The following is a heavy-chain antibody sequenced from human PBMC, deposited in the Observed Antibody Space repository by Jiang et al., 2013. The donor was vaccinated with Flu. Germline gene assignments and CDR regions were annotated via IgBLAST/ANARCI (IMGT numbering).Heavy chain of an antibody. CDR3: AAVISSGFGAKGGSPSNAFDI. J-gene: IGHJ3*02. D-gene: IGHD3-10*01. CDR2: IIPIFSRV. V-gene: IGHV1-69*01. Sequence: GAEVKKPGSSVKVSCKVSGGTFKNVAINWVRQAPGQGLEWMGGIIPIFSRVRYGQTFQDRVTITADESTSTAYMELSGLRSEDTAIYYCAAVISSGFGAKGGSPSNAFDIWGRGDIGHRLL. CDR1: GGTFKNVA.